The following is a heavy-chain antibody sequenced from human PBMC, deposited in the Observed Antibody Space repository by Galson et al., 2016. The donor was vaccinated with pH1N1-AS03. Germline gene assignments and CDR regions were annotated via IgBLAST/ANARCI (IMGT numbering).Heavy chain of an antibody. D-gene: IGHD3-22*01. CDR3: TRNKPYYYDSSGYHNKYYYYYVDV. V-gene: IGHV3-49*04. Sequence: SLRLSCAASGFRFGDYGMGWVRQAPGKGLEWVGFIRSRGYGETTEYAASVKGRFTISRGDSGSIAYLQMNSLKTEDAAVYYCTRNKPYYYDSSGYHNKYYYYYVDVWGKGTTVTVSS. CDR2: IRSRGYGETT. CDR1: GFRFGDYG. J-gene: IGHJ6*03.